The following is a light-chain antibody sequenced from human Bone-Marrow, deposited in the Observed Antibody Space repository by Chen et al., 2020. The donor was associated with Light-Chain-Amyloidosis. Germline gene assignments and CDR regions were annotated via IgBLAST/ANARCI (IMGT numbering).Light chain of an antibody. J-gene: IGKJ2*01. CDR2: AAS. Sequence: DIQMTPSASTLSASVGDRVTITCRASQSISTYFNWYQHKPGAAPRLLIYAASKLQSGVPARFSGSGSGTDFTPTISSLEPDDSATYYCQQSYNTPHTFGQGTNLEIK. V-gene: IGKV1-39*01. CDR3: QQSYNTPHT. CDR1: QSISTY.